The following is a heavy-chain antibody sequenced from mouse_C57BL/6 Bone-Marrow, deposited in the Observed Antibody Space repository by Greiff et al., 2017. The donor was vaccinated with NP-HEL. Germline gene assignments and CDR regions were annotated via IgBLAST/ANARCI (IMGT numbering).Heavy chain of an antibody. D-gene: IGHD2-5*01. CDR3: ARAYYSNYGGYYAMDY. J-gene: IGHJ4*01. V-gene: IGHV1-64*01. CDR1: GYTFTSYW. CDR2: IHPNSGST. Sequence: QVQLQQPGAELVKPGASVKLSCKASGYTFTSYWMHWVKQRPGQGLEWIGMIHPNSGSTNYNEKFKSKATLTVDNSSSTAYMQLSSLTSEDSAVYYCARAYYSNYGGYYAMDYWGQGTSVTVSS.